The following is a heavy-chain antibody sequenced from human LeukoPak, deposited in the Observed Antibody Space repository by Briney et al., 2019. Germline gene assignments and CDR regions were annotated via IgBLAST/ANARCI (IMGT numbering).Heavy chain of an antibody. J-gene: IGHJ4*02. CDR1: GFTFSSYW. CDR2: ISTDGSST. V-gene: IGHV3-74*01. Sequence: GGSLRLSCAASGFTFSSYWMHWVRQAPGKGLVWVSLISTDGSSTRYADSVKGRFTISRDNAKNSLSLQMNSLRAEDTALYYCAKDFSGSSWYYLDYWGQGTLVTVSS. D-gene: IGHD6-13*01. CDR3: AKDFSGSSWYYLDY.